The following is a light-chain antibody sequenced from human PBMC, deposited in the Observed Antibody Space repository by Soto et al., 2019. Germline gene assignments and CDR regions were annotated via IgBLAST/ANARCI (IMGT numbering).Light chain of an antibody. Sequence: EIVMTQSPGILSLSPGERATLSCRASQSVTDNYLAWYQQKPGQAPRLVISGASSRTSGIPDRFSGSGSGTEFTLTISSLQSEDFAVYYCQQYNNWPITFGQGTRLEIK. V-gene: IGKV3D-15*01. CDR2: GAS. CDR1: QSVTDN. CDR3: QQYNNWPIT. J-gene: IGKJ5*01.